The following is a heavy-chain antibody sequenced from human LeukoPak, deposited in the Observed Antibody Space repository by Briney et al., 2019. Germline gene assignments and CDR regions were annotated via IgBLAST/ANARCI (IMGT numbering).Heavy chain of an antibody. D-gene: IGHD1-14*01. CDR1: GFSFSSYY. Sequence: PGWPLRLSCAASGFSFSSYYVNWVRQAPGKRLEWVSCICSSSTYIYYADSVRGRFAISRDNAKNSLYLQMNSLRAEDTAVYYCVRENRGSFDYWGQGSLVTVSS. J-gene: IGHJ4*02. CDR2: ICSSSTYI. V-gene: IGHV3-21*01. CDR3: VRENRGSFDY.